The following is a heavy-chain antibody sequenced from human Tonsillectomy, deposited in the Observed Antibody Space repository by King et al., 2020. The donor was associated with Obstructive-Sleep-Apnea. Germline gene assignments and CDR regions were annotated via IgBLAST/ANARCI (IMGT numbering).Heavy chain of an antibody. D-gene: IGHD4-17*01. CDR1: GFTFSSYG. CDR3: AKDYDYGDYPVFDY. Sequence: VQLVESGGGVVQPGRSLRLSCAASGFTFSSYGMHWVRQAPGKGLEWVAVIWYDGSNKYYADSVKGRFTISRDNSKNTLYLQMNSLRAEETAVYYCAKDYDYGDYPVFDYWGQGTLVTVSS. V-gene: IGHV3-33*06. J-gene: IGHJ4*02. CDR2: IWYDGSNK.